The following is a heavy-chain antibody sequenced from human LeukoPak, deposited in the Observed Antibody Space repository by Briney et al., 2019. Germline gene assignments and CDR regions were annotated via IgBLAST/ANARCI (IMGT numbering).Heavy chain of an antibody. CDR3: ARGEFGDYYYYFYMDV. CDR2: ITSSNNYI. V-gene: IGHV3-21*01. CDR1: GFTFSSYS. Sequence: GGSLRLSCAASGFTFSSYSMNWVRQAPGKGLEWVSSITSSNNYIYYGDSVKGRFTISRDDAKNSLFLQMNSLRAEDTATYYCARGEFGDYYYYFYMDVWGKGTTVTVSS. D-gene: IGHD2/OR15-2a*01. J-gene: IGHJ6*03.